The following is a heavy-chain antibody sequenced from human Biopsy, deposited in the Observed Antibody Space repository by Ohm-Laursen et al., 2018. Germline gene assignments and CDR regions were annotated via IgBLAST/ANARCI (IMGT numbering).Heavy chain of an antibody. J-gene: IGHJ4*02. CDR3: ARVGVGAPSIDYFDS. Sequence: PGTLSLTCTVSGGSIYNFFWSWIRQPPGKGLEWIGYIYYSGSTNYNPSLKSRVTISVDRSKNHFSLELSSVTAADTAVYYCARVGVGAPSIDYFDSWGQGALVTASS. V-gene: IGHV4-59*01. CDR1: GGSIYNFF. D-gene: IGHD1-26*01. CDR2: IYYSGST.